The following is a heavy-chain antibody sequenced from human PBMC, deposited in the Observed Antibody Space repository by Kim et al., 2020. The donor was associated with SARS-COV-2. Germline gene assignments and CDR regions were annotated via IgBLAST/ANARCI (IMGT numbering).Heavy chain of an antibody. CDR3: ARESCSSTSCYRWASWYNWFDP. CDR2: MNPNSGNT. D-gene: IGHD2-2*01. CDR1: GYTFTSYD. Sequence: ASVKVSCKASGYTFTSYDINWVRQATGQGLEWMGWMNPNSGNTGYAQKFQGRVTMTRNTSISTAYMELSSLRSEDTAVYYCARESCSSTSCYRWASWYNWFDPWGQGTLVTVSS. V-gene: IGHV1-8*01. J-gene: IGHJ5*02.